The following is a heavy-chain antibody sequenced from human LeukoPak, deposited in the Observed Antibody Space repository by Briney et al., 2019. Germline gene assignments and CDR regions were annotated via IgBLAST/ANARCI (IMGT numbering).Heavy chain of an antibody. CDR2: IYASGST. Sequence: SQTLSLTCTVSGGSISSTGYYWSWMRQPAGKGLEWIGRIYASGSTNYSPSLKSRVTISVDTSKNQFSLKLSSVTAADTAVYYCARDYTTALVRSAFDIWGQGTMVTVSS. D-gene: IGHD5-18*01. CDR3: ARDYTTALVRSAFDI. V-gene: IGHV4-61*02. J-gene: IGHJ3*02. CDR1: GGSISSTGYY.